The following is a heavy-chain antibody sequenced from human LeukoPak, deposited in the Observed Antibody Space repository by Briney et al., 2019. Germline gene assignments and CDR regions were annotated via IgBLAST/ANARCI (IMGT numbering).Heavy chain of an antibody. V-gene: IGHV5-51*01. Sequence: GESLKISCKGSGYSFTSYWIAWVRQMPGKGLEWMGIIYPGDSDIRYSPSFQGQVTISADKSISTAYLQWSSLKAPDTAVYFCARHESTEASKYWGQGTLVTVSS. J-gene: IGHJ4*02. D-gene: IGHD1-1*01. CDR2: IYPGDSDI. CDR1: GYSFTSYW. CDR3: ARHESTEASKY.